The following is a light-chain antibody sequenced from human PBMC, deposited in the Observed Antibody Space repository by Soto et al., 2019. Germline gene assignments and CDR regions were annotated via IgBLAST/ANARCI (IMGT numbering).Light chain of an antibody. V-gene: IGKV1-39*01. J-gene: IGKJ2*02. CDR2: AAS. CDR1: QSIGIN. CDR3: QQSYSSPCT. Sequence: DIQMTQSPSSLSASVGDRVTITCRASQSIGINLNWYQQKPGKATKLLIYAASSLKSGVPPRFSGSGSGTDFTLTISSLQPEDFATYYCQQSYSSPCTFGQGTILEIK.